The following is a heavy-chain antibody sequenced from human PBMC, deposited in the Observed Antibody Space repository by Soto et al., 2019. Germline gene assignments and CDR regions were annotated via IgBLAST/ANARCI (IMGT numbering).Heavy chain of an antibody. D-gene: IGHD6-19*01. V-gene: IGHV3-33*01. CDR3: ARDLSIAVAGTLDAFDI. CDR1: GFTFSSYG. CDR2: IWYDGSNK. J-gene: IGHJ3*02. Sequence: GSLRLSCAASGFTFSSYGMHWVRQAPGKGLEWVAVIWYDGSNKYYADSVKGRFTISRDNSKNTLYLQMNSLRAEDTAVYYCARDLSIAVAGTLDAFDIWGQGTMVTVSS.